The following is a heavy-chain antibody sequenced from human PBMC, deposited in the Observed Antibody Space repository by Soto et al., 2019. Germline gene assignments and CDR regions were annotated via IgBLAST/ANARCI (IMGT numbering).Heavy chain of an antibody. CDR1: GYTFTSYD. J-gene: IGHJ4*02. CDR2: MNPNSGNT. V-gene: IGHV1-8*01. Sequence: ASVKVSCKASGYTFTSYDINWVRQATGQGLEWMGWMNPNSGNTGYAQKFQGRVTMTRNTSISTAYMELSSLRSEETAVYYCERGYEGDYSTDYWGQGTLVTVSS. D-gene: IGHD4-17*01. CDR3: ERGYEGDYSTDY.